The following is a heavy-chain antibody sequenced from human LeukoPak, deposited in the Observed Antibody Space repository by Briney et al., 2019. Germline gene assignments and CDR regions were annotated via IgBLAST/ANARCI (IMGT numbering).Heavy chain of an antibody. D-gene: IGHD2-8*02. CDR3: AKDRGTYPGDGMDV. V-gene: IGHV3-23*01. J-gene: IGHJ6*02. Sequence: GGSLRLSCAASGFTFSSYAMSWVRQAPGKGLEWVSGISSSGGSTYNADSVEGRFTISRDNSKNTLYLQMNSLRAEGTAVYYCAKDRGTYPGDGMDVWGQGTTVTVSS. CDR2: ISSSGGST. CDR1: GFTFSSYA.